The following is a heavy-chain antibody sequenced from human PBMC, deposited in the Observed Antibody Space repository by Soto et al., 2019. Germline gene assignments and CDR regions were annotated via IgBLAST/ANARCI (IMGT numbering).Heavy chain of an antibody. CDR1: GGTFSSYA. J-gene: IGHJ4*02. D-gene: IGHD2-2*01. CDR2: IIPIFGTA. V-gene: IGHV1-69*12. CDR3: ASEGYCISTSCYGGISGY. Sequence: QVQLVQSGAEVKKPGSSVKVSCKASGGTFSSYAISWVRQAPGQGLEWMGGIIPIFGTANYAQKFQGRVTITADESTSTANMELSSLRSEDAAVYYCASEGYCISTSCYGGISGYWGQGTLVTVSS.